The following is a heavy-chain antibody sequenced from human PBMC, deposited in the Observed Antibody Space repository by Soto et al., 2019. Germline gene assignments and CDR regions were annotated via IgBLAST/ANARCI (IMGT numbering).Heavy chain of an antibody. Sequence: QVQLVQSGAEVKKPGASVKVSCKVSGYTLTELSMHWVRQAPGKGLEWMGGFDPEDGETIYAQKFQGRVTMTEDTSTDTAYMELSSLRSEDTAVYYXATDLGNWNYAGRAAFDIWGQGTMVTVSS. D-gene: IGHD1-7*01. V-gene: IGHV1-24*01. CDR2: FDPEDGET. CDR1: GYTLTELS. CDR3: ATDLGNWNYAGRAAFDI. J-gene: IGHJ3*02.